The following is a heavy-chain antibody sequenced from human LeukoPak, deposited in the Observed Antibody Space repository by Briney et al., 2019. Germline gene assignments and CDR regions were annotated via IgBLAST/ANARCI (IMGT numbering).Heavy chain of an antibody. V-gene: IGHV1-2*02. CDR3: ARWGIFWFGEFPNNWFDP. CDR1: GYTFTGYY. J-gene: IGHJ5*02. Sequence: GASVKVSCKASGYTFTGYYMHWVRQAPGQGLEWTGWINPNSGGTNYAQKFQGRVTMTRDTSISTAYMELSRLRSDDTAVYYCARWGIFWFGEFPNNWFDPWGQGTLVTVSS. CDR2: INPNSGGT. D-gene: IGHD3-10*01.